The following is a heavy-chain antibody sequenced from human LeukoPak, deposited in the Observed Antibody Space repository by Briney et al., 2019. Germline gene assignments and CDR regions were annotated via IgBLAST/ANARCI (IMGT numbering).Heavy chain of an antibody. CDR3: ARGPKNYYDSSALDY. CDR2: INHSGST. CDR1: GGSFSGYY. D-gene: IGHD3-22*01. V-gene: IGHV4-34*01. Sequence: PSETLSLTCAVYGGSFSGYYWSWIRQPPGKGLEWIGEINHSGSTNYNPSLKSRVTISVDTSKNQFSLKLSSVTAADTAVYYCARGPKNYYDSSALDYWGQGTLVTVSS. J-gene: IGHJ4*02.